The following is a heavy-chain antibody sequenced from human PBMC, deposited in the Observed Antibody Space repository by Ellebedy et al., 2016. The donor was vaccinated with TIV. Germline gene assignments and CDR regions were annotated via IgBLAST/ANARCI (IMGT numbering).Heavy chain of an antibody. Sequence: GESLKISCAASGFTFSHYAIHWVRQAPGKGLDWVAVIPPDAINDYYADSVKGRFTISRDNSKNAVYLQMNSLTTEDTSGYYCARAVYSIRWWGNGLDVWGQGTTVTVSS. CDR2: IPPDAIND. D-gene: IGHD4-11*01. V-gene: IGHV3-30*04. CDR3: ARAVYSIRWWGNGLDV. J-gene: IGHJ6*02. CDR1: GFTFSHYA.